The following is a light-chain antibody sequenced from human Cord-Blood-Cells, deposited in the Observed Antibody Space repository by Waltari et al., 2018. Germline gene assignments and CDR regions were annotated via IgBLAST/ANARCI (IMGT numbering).Light chain of an antibody. CDR1: SSNIGSNY. Sequence: QSVLTQPPSASGTPGQRVTISCSASSSNIGSNYVYWYQQLPATAPKLLIYRNNQRPSGVPDRFSGSKSGTSASLAISGLRSEDEADYYCAAWDDSLSGPWVFGGGTKLTVL. V-gene: IGLV1-47*01. CDR3: AAWDDSLSGPWV. J-gene: IGLJ3*02. CDR2: RNN.